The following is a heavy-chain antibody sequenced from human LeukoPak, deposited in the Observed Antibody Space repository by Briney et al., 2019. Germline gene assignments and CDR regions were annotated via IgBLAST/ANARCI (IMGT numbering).Heavy chain of an antibody. J-gene: IGHJ3*02. Sequence: GGSLRLSCVGSGFSFRSYGMHWVRQAPGKGLEWVAVILYDGNKKYYADSVKGRFSISRGNSKNTLYLQMSSLRAEDTAMYFCASELIRGGNDGFDIWGQGTRVTVSS. D-gene: IGHD3-16*01. CDR3: ASELIRGGNDGFDI. CDR2: ILYDGNKK. CDR1: GFSFRSYG. V-gene: IGHV3-33*01.